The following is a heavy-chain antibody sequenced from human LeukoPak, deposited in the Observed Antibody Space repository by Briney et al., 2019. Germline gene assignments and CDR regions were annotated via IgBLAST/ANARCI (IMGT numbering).Heavy chain of an antibody. Sequence: SETLSLTCAVYGGSFSGYYWSWIRQPPGKGLEWIGEINHSVSTNYNPSLKSRVTISVDTSKNQFSLRLSSVTAADTAVYYCARNTVTTTGIDYWGQGTVVTVSS. V-gene: IGHV4-34*01. D-gene: IGHD4-11*01. CDR1: GGSFSGYY. CDR2: INHSVST. J-gene: IGHJ4*02. CDR3: ARNTVTTTGIDY.